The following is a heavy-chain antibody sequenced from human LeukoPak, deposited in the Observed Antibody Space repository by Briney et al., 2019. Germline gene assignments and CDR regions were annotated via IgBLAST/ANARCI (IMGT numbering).Heavy chain of an antibody. CDR3: AKDISYYDSSGIFDY. V-gene: IGHV3-9*01. CDR2: ISWNSGSI. Sequence: PGGSLRLSCAASGFTFDDYAMHWVRQAPGKGLEWVSGISWNSGSIGYADSVKGRFTISRDNAKNSLYLQMNSLRAEDTALYYCAKDISYYDSSGIFDYWGQGTLVTVSS. CDR1: GFTFDDYA. J-gene: IGHJ4*02. D-gene: IGHD3-22*01.